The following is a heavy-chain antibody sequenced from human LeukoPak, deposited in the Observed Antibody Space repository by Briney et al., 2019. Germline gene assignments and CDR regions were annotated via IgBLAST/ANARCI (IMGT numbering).Heavy chain of an antibody. J-gene: IGHJ4*02. Sequence: GASVKVSCRASGYTFTEYHMHWVRQAPGQGLEWMGWINPKRDVTNIGQNFQDRVTMTRDTSTSTAYMELSGLTSDDTAIYYCARVSDWNARYYFDYWGQGTLVTVSS. CDR3: ARVSDWNARYYFDY. CDR1: GYTFTEYH. D-gene: IGHD1-1*01. CDR2: INPKRDVT. V-gene: IGHV1-2*02.